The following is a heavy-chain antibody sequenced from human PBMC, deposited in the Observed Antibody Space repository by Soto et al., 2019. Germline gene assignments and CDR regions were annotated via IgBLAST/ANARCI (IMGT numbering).Heavy chain of an antibody. J-gene: IGHJ3*02. CDR1: GGSFSGYY. CDR3: ASKWYYDILTGYLGGDDAFDI. V-gene: IGHV4-34*01. D-gene: IGHD3-9*01. CDR2: INHSGST. Sequence: SETLSLTCAVYGGSFSGYYWSWIRQPPGKGLEWIGEINHSGSTNYNPSLKSRVTISVDTSKNQFSLKLSSVTAADTAVYYCASKWYYDILTGYLGGDDAFDIWGQGTMVTVSS.